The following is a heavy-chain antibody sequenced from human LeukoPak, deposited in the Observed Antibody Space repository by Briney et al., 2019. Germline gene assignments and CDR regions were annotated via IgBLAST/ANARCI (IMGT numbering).Heavy chain of an antibody. D-gene: IGHD2-2*02. V-gene: IGHV3-30*02. CDR1: GFTFSSYG. Sequence: PGGSLRLSCAASGFTFSSYGMHWVRQAPGKGLEWVAFVRYDGSNKYYADSVKGRFTISRDNSKNTLYLQMNSLRAEDTAVYYCAKDIADIVVVPAAITPDYWGQGTLVTVSS. J-gene: IGHJ4*02. CDR2: VRYDGSNK. CDR3: AKDIADIVVVPAAITPDY.